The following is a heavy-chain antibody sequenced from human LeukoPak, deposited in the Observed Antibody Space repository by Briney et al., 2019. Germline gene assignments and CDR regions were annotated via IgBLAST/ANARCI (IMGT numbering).Heavy chain of an antibody. CDR3: AKDVYYDSSGYYSFAFDI. CDR1: GFTFSSYA. CDR2: IIGSGRST. D-gene: IGHD3-22*01. V-gene: IGHV3-23*01. Sequence: GGSLRLSCAASGFTFSSYAMSWVRQAPGKGLEWVSAIIGSGRSTYYADSVKGRFTISRDNSKNTLYLQMNSLRAEDTAVYYCAKDVYYDSSGYYSFAFDIWGQGTMVTVSS. J-gene: IGHJ3*02.